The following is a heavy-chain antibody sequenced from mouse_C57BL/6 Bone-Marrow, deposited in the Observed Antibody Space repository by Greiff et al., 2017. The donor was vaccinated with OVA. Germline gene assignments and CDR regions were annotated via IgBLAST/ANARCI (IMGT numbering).Heavy chain of an antibody. CDR3: ARRFHYYGSSAYYFDY. Sequence: EVKVEESGPGLVKPSQSLSLTCSVTGYSITRGYYWNWIRQFPGNKLEWLGYISYAGSNNYNPSLKNRISITRDTSKNQFFLKLNSVTTEDTATYYCARRFHYYGSSAYYFDYWGQGTTLTVSS. CDR1: GYSITRGYY. D-gene: IGHD1-1*01. J-gene: IGHJ2*01. CDR2: ISYAGSN. V-gene: IGHV3-6*01.